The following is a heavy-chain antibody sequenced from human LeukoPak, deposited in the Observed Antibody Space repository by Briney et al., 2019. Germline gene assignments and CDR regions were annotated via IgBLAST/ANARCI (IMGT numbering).Heavy chain of an antibody. V-gene: IGHV4-59*12. CDR2: IYYSGST. CDR1: RGSFSAYY. CDR3: ARDGSPTLTHCFDY. J-gene: IGHJ4*02. D-gene: IGHD1-26*01. Sequence: PSETLSLTCAVYRGSFSAYYWSWIRQPPGKGLEWIGYIYYSGSTNYNPSLKSRVTISVDTSKNQFSLKLGSVAAADTAVYYCARDGSPTLTHCFDYWGPGTLVTVSS.